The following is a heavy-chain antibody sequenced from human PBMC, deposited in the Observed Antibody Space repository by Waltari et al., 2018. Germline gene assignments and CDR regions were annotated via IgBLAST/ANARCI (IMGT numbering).Heavy chain of an antibody. CDR3: ARYSYGTPLDY. Sequence: QVQLQESGPGLVKPSETLSLPCTVSGGPISSSSWSWIRQPPGQGLEWIGYIDYSGSTNYNPSLKSRVTISVDTSKNQFSLKLSSVTAADTAVYYCARYSYGTPLDYWGQGTLVTVSS. J-gene: IGHJ4*02. D-gene: IGHD5-18*01. CDR1: GGPISSSS. V-gene: IGHV4-59*01. CDR2: IDYSGST.